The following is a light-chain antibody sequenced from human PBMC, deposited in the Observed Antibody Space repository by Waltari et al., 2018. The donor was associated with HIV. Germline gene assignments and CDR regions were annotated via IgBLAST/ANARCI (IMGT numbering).Light chain of an antibody. J-gene: IGLJ2*01. Sequence: QSALTQEASVSGTVGQTVTLSCTGNSNTVGTYAVGWYQQISHGAPKTVMFGNSLPSGIPDRFSGSKSGTTASLTISGLQPEDEAYYYCSTWDYGLSAVVFGGGTRLTVL. CDR1: SNTVGTYA. CDR2: GNS. CDR3: STWDYGLSAVV. V-gene: IGLV1-44*01.